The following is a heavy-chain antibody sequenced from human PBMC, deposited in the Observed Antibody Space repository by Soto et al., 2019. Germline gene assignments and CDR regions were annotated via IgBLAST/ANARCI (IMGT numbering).Heavy chain of an antibody. J-gene: IGHJ6*02. D-gene: IGHD6-13*01. Sequence: ASVKVSCKASGGTFSSYAISWVRQAPGQGLEWMGGIIPIFGTANYAQKFQGRVTITADESTSTAYMELSSLRSEDTAVYYCARGRIDSSSWYSYYYGMDVWGQGTTVTVAS. V-gene: IGHV1-69*13. CDR3: ARGRIDSSSWYSYYYGMDV. CDR1: GGTFSSYA. CDR2: IIPIFGTA.